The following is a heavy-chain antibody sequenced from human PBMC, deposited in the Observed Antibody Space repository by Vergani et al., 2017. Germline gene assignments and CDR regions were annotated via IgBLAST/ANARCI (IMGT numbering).Heavy chain of an antibody. V-gene: IGHV1-8*01. CDR2: MNPNSGNT. D-gene: IGHD1-26*01. CDR1: GYTFTSYD. J-gene: IGHJ4*02. Sequence: QVQLVQSGAEVKKPGASVKVSCKASGYTFTSYDINWVRQATGQGLEWMGWMNPNSGNTGYAQKFQGRVTMTRNTSISTAYMELSSLRAEDTAVYFCAKPPAGYRGSYYYFDYWGQGTLVTVSS. CDR3: AKPPAGYRGSYYYFDY.